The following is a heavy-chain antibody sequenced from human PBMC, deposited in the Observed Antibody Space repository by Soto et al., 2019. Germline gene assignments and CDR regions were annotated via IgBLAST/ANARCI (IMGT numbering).Heavy chain of an antibody. V-gene: IGHV3-30*18. CDR1: GFTFSIYG. D-gene: IGHD6-19*01. Sequence: QVQLVESGGGVVQPGRSLRLSCAASGFTFSIYGMHWVRQAPGKGLEWVAGISDDGSNKDYEDAVNGRITISRDNSKNILYLQLNSMRAEDTSIYYCAKDSRGIAVAGAFDYWGQGTLVTVAS. CDR2: ISDDGSNK. CDR3: AKDSRGIAVAGAFDY. J-gene: IGHJ4*02.